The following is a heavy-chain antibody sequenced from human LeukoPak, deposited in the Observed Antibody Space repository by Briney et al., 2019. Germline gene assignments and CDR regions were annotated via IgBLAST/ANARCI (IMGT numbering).Heavy chain of an antibody. CDR3: ARGDYYGSGSYPLGY. J-gene: IGHJ4*02. CDR2: ISYDGSNK. V-gene: IGHV3-30-3*01. D-gene: IGHD3-10*01. Sequence: GGSLRLSCAASGFTFSSYAMHWVRQAPGKGLEWVAVISYDGSNKYYADSVKGRFTISRDNSKNTLYLQMNSLRAEDTAVYYCARGDYYGSGSYPLGYWGQGTLVTVSS. CDR1: GFTFSSYA.